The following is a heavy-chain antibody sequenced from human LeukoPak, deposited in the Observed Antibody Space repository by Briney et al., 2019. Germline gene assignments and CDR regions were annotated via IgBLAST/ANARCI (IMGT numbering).Heavy chain of an antibody. J-gene: IGHJ3*02. D-gene: IGHD1-26*01. Sequence: PGGSLRLSCAASGFTFSSYSMNWVRQAPGKGLEWVSSISSSSSYIYYADSVKGRFTISRDNAKNSLYLQMNSLRAEDTAVYYWARDLSRWVGGTTASFYILGQGTVVTVSS. CDR1: GFTFSSYS. CDR2: ISSSSSYI. V-gene: IGHV3-21*01. CDR3: ARDLSRWVGGTTASFYI.